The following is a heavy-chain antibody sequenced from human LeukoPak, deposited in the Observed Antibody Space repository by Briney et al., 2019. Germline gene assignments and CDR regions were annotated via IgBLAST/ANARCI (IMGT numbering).Heavy chain of an antibody. J-gene: IGHJ4*02. CDR1: GFTFSSYS. Sequence: GGSLRLSCAASGFTFSSYSMNWVRQAPGEGLGRGTSFTSSTSYIYYADSVKGRFTISRDNAKNSLYLQMNSLRAEDTAVYYCARDQFPTYYYDSSDYYPVFDYWGQGTLVTVSS. D-gene: IGHD3-22*01. CDR3: ARDQFPTYYYDSSDYYPVFDY. V-gene: IGHV3-21*01. CDR2: FTSSTSYI.